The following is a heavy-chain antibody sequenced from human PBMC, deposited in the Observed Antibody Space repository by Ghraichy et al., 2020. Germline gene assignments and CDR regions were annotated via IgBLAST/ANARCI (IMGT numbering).Heavy chain of an antibody. Sequence: GGSLRLSCAASGFPFSSYAMSWVRQAPGKGLEWVSAIIGSGGSTYYADSLKGRFTISIDNTKNTLYLQMNSLRAEDTAVYYCAKDRTTVNTGFDYWGQGTLVTGSS. V-gene: IGHV3-23*01. D-gene: IGHD4-17*01. CDR2: IIGSGGST. CDR3: AKDRTTVNTGFDY. J-gene: IGHJ4*02. CDR1: GFPFSSYA.